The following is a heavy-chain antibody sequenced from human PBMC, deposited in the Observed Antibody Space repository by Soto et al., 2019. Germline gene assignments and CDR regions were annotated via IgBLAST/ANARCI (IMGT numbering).Heavy chain of an antibody. CDR1: GDSISSGGYY. V-gene: IGHV4-31*03. CDR2: IYYSGST. CDR3: ARSDSSGWYGGIEY. D-gene: IGHD6-19*01. J-gene: IGHJ4*02. Sequence: SETLSLTCTVSGDSISSGGYYWSWIRQHPGKGLEWIGYIYYSGSTYYNPSLKSRVSISVDTSKKQFSLKLTSVTAADTAVYYCARSDSSGWYGGIEYWGQGTLVTVYS.